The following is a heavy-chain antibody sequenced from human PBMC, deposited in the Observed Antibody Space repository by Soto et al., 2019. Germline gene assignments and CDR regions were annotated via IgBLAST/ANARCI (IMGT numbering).Heavy chain of an antibody. CDR3: AKEKISTSCCNWFDP. V-gene: IGHV3-33*06. J-gene: IGHJ5*02. CDR2: VWSDGSNK. CDR1: GFVFNSFA. D-gene: IGHD2-2*01. Sequence: GGSLRLSCAASGFVFNSFAIHWVRQTPGKGLEWVAVVWSDGSNKYYADSVKGRFTISRDNSKNTLFLQMNSLRAEDTAVYYCAKEKISTSCCNWFDPWGQGTLVTVS.